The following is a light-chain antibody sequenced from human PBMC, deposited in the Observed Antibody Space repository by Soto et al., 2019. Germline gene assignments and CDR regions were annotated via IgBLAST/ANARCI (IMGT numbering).Light chain of an antibody. CDR3: SSFTSSTTYV. V-gene: IGLV2-14*01. Sequence: QSALTQPASVSGSPGQSITISCTGTSSDVGGYNYVSWYQQHPGEVPKLIIFNVTNRPSGVSNRFSGSKAGNTASLTLSGLQAEDEADYYCSSFTSSTTYVFGTGTKLTVL. J-gene: IGLJ1*01. CDR2: NVT. CDR1: SSDVGGYNY.